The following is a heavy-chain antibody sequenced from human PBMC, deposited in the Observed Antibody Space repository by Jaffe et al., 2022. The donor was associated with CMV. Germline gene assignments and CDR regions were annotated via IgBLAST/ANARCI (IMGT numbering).Heavy chain of an antibody. CDR3: ARWGGVVHAFDI. V-gene: IGHV4-59*01. J-gene: IGHJ3*02. CDR1: GGSISSYY. D-gene: IGHD2-15*01. Sequence: QVQLQESGPGLVKPSETLSLTCTVSGGSISSYYWSWIRQPPGKGLEWIGYIYYSGSTNYNPSLKSRVTISVDTSKNQFSLKLSSVTAADTAVYYCARWGGVVHAFDIWGQGTMVTVSS. CDR2: IYYSGST.